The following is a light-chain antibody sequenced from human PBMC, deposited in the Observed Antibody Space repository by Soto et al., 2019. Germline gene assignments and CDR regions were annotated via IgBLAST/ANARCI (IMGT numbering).Light chain of an antibody. CDR3: QQYRDSPPVFT. J-gene: IGKJ3*01. CDR2: GAT. V-gene: IGKV3-20*01. CDR1: QILSRYY. Sequence: DIVLTQFPGTLSLSPGDRATLSCRASQILSRYYFAWYQQRPGQAPRLLIYGATNRATGVPDRFSGSVSGTESTLTISRLEPEDFAMYYCQQYRDSPPVFTFGPGTKVDIK.